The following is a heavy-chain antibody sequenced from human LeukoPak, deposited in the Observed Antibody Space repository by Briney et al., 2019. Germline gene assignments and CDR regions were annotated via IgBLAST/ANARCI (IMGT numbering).Heavy chain of an antibody. D-gene: IGHD2-2*01. CDR2: IYYSGST. J-gene: IGHJ5*02. CDR3: ARERRYCSSTSCPNWFDP. Sequence: SETLSLTCTVSGGSISSYSWSWIRQPPGKGLEWIAYIYYSGSTNYNPSLKSRITISVDTSKNQFSLKLSSVTAADTAVYYCARERRYCSSTSCPNWFDPWGQGTLVTVSS. V-gene: IGHV4-59*01. CDR1: GGSISSYS.